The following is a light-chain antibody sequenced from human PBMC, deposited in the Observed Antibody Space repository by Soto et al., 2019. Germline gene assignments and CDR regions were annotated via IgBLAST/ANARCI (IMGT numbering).Light chain of an antibody. CDR3: HQYCRSPPP. V-gene: IGKV3-20*01. CDR2: DAS. CDR1: QSVTGNY. Sequence: VVLTQSPGTLSLSPGERATHSCRASQSVTGNYLAWYQQKHGQAPTLLIHDASSRASGVPDTFNGSGSGSDFNLTITGLEPEDFAVYLCHQYCRSPPPFGQGTKLEIQ. J-gene: IGKJ2*01.